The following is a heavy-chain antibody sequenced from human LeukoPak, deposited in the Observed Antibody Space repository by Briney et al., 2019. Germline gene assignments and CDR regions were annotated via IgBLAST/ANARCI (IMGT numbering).Heavy chain of an antibody. J-gene: IGHJ4*02. CDR1: GFTFSTYS. CDR2: ISSSSSYI. CDR3: ARDRYYYGSGSYFFDY. D-gene: IGHD3-10*01. V-gene: IGHV3-21*01. Sequence: GGSLRLSCAASGFTFSTYSMNWVRQAPGKGLEWVSSISSSSSYIYYADSMKGRFTISRDNAKNSLYLQMNSLRAEDTAVYYCARDRYYYGSGSYFFDYWGQGTLVTVSS.